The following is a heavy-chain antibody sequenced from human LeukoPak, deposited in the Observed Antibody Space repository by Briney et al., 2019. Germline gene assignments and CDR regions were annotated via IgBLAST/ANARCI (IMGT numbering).Heavy chain of an antibody. CDR2: ISYDGSNK. V-gene: IGHV3-30-3*01. CDR3: AKDFKYYDFWSFYPTPYYYYYMDV. Sequence: GGSLRLSCAASGFTFSSYAMHWVRQAPGKGLEWVAVISYDGSNKYYADSVKGRFTISRDNSENSLYLQMNSLGAEDTAVYYCAKDFKYYDFWSFYPTPYYYYYMDVWGKGTTVTVSS. D-gene: IGHD3-3*01. CDR1: GFTFSSYA. J-gene: IGHJ6*03.